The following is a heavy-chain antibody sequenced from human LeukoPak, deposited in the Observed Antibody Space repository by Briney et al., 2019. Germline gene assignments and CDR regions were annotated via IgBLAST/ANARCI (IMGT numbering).Heavy chain of an antibody. Sequence: ASVKVSCKASGYTFTGYYMHWVRQAPGQGIEWMGWINPNSGGTNYAQKFQGWVTMTRDTSISTAYMELSRLRSDDTAVYYCARDFQPLGVPLYYFDYWGQGTLVTVSS. V-gene: IGHV1-2*04. D-gene: IGHD3-16*01. J-gene: IGHJ4*02. CDR1: GYTFTGYY. CDR3: ARDFQPLGVPLYYFDY. CDR2: INPNSGGT.